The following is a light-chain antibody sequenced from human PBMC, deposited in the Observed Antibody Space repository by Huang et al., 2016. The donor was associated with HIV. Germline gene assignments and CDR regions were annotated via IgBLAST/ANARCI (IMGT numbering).Light chain of an antibody. Sequence: EIVLTQSPVTLSLSPGERATLSCRASQSVSSYLAWYQQKPGQAPRLLIYDASNRATVIPARFSGSWSGTDFTLTISSLEPEDFAVYYCQQRSNLGTFGGGTKVEIK. CDR1: QSVSSY. J-gene: IGKJ4*01. V-gene: IGKV3-11*01. CDR3: QQRSNLGT. CDR2: DAS.